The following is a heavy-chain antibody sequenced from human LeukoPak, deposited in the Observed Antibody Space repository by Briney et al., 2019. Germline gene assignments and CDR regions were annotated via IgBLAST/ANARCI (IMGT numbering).Heavy chain of an antibody. D-gene: IGHD6-19*01. CDR1: GGSISSYY. Sequence: SETLSLTCTVSGGSISSYYWSWIRQPPGKGLEWIGYIYYSGTTDYTPSLKSRVTISVDTSKNQFSLRLKSVTAADTAVYYCARPLVYSSGWYVDYGGQGTLVTFS. CDR3: ARPLVYSSGWYVDY. CDR2: IYYSGTT. J-gene: IGHJ4*02. V-gene: IGHV4-59*08.